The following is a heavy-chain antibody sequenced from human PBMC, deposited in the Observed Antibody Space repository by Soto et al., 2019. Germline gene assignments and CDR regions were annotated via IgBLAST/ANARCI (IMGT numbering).Heavy chain of an antibody. CDR1: GFTFSDYY. V-gene: IGHV3-11*01. CDR3: ATHHYYENSGYFYD. Sequence: QVQLVESGGGLVKPGGSLRLSCAASGFTFSDYYISWIRQAPGKGLEWVSYISPSSSGRATDYADSVKGRFTISRDDAKNSLYLQMNGLRAEDTAVYYCATHHYYENSGYFYDWGQGTLVTVSS. J-gene: IGHJ4*02. CDR2: ISPSSSGRAT. D-gene: IGHD3-22*01.